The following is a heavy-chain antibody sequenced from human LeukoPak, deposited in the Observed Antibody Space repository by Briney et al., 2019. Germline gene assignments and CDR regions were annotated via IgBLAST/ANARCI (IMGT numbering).Heavy chain of an antibody. Sequence: GGSLRLSCAASGFTFCDYYMSWIRQAPGKGLEWVSYISSSGSTIYYADSVKGRFTISRDNAKNSLYLQMSSLRAEDTAVYYCAKLLDTMIVVVNAFDYWGQGTLVTVSS. V-gene: IGHV3-11*04. J-gene: IGHJ4*02. CDR3: AKLLDTMIVVVNAFDY. D-gene: IGHD3-22*01. CDR2: ISSSGSTI. CDR1: GFTFCDYY.